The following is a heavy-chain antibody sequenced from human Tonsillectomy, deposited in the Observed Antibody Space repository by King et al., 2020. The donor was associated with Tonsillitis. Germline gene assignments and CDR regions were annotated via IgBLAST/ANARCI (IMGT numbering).Heavy chain of an antibody. D-gene: IGHD2-15*01. Sequence: QLQESGPGLVKPSETLSLTCTVSGGSISSYYWSWIRQPPGKGLEWIGYIYYSGSTNYNPSLKSRVTISVDTSKNQFSLKLSSVTAADTAVYYCARDCPASGSGSSCYSGWFDPWGQGTLVTVSS. J-gene: IGHJ5*02. CDR1: GGSISSYY. V-gene: IGHV4-59*01. CDR3: ARDCPASGSGSSCYSGWFDP. CDR2: IYYSGST.